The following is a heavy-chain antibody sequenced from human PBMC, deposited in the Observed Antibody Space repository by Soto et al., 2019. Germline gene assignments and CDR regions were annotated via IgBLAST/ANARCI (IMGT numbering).Heavy chain of an antibody. CDR1: GYTFTSYG. Sequence: ASVKVSCKASGYTFTSYGMNWVRQAPGRGLEWMGWINPGNGNTKYSQKFQGRVIIGRDTSASTAYMELSSLRSEDTAVYYCARGGYFDSSNYLAYWGLGTLVTVSS. V-gene: IGHV1-3*01. CDR2: INPGNGNT. D-gene: IGHD3-22*01. J-gene: IGHJ4*02. CDR3: ARGGYFDSSNYLAY.